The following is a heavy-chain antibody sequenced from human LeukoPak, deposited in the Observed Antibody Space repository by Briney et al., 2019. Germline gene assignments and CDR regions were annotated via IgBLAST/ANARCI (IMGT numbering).Heavy chain of an antibody. CDR2: IYYSGST. CDR3: ARENPPFDY. V-gene: IGHV4-39*02. J-gene: IGHJ4*02. CDR1: GGSISSSSYY. Sequence: KPSETLSLTCTVSGGSISSSSYYWGWIRQPPGKGLEWIGSIYYSGSTYYNPSLKSRVTISVDTSKNQFSLKLSSVTAADTAVYYCARENPPFDYWGQGTLVTVSS.